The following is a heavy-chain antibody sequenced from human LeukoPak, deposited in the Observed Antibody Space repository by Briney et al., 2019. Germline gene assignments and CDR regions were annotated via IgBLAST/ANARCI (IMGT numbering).Heavy chain of an antibody. D-gene: IGHD6-19*01. CDR2: INGDGSIT. J-gene: IGHJ5*02. CDR3: AGSSGSNWFDP. Sequence: PGGSLRLSCTASGFTFSGYWMHWVRQAPGKGLVWVSRINGDGSITTYADSVKGRFTISRDNAKNTLYLQMNSPGAEDTAVYYCAGSSGSNWFDPWGQGTLVTVSS. V-gene: IGHV3-74*01. CDR1: GFTFSGYW.